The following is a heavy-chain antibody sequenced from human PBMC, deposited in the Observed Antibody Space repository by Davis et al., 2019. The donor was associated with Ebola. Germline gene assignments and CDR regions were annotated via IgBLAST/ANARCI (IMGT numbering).Heavy chain of an antibody. CDR3: AKDLDYGDYDAFDI. D-gene: IGHD4-17*01. CDR1: GFTFSDYY. CDR2: ISSSGSTI. J-gene: IGHJ3*02. V-gene: IGHV3-11*01. Sequence: GESLKISCAASGFTFSDYYMSWIRQAPGKGLEWVSYISSSGSTIYYADSVKGRFTISRDNAKNSLYLQMNSLRAEDTAVYYCAKDLDYGDYDAFDIWGQGTMVTVSS.